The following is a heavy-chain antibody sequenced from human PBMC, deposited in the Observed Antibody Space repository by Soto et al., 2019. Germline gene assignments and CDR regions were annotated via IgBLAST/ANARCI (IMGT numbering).Heavy chain of an antibody. J-gene: IGHJ4*02. CDR2: INHSGST. V-gene: IGHV4-34*01. D-gene: IGHD2-8*01. CDR1: GGSFSGYY. Sequence: SETLSLTCAVYGGSFSGYYWRWIRQPPWKGLEWVGEINHSGSTNYNPSLKSRVTISVDTTQNQFSLKLSSVTAADTAVYYCARSIVLIVYGFFNYWGQRTLVTVSS. CDR3: ARSIVLIVYGFFNY.